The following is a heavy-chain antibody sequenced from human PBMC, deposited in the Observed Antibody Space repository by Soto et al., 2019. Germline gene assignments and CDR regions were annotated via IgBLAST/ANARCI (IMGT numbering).Heavy chain of an antibody. Sequence: GGSLRRSCADSGFTFSSDAMSWIRPAPGKGLEWVSAISGSGGSTYYADSVKGRFTISRDNSKNTLYLQMNSLRAEDTAVYYCAKSRTGYSSGWYFDYWGQGTLVTVSS. D-gene: IGHD6-19*01. CDR3: AKSRTGYSSGWYFDY. CDR1: GFTFSSDA. V-gene: IGHV3-23*01. J-gene: IGHJ4*02. CDR2: ISGSGGST.